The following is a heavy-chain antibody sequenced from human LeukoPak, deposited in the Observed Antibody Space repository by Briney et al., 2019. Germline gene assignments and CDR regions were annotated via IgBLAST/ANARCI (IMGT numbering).Heavy chain of an antibody. J-gene: IGHJ5*02. CDR3: ARDQGYYDSSGYYSYNWFDP. CDR2: ISSSSSTI. D-gene: IGHD3-22*01. CDR1: GFTFSSYS. Sequence: PGGSLGLSCAASGFTFSSYSMNWVRQAPGKGLEWVSYISSSSSTIYYADSVKGRFTISRDNAKNSLYLQMNSLRDEDTAVYYCARDQGYYDSSGYYSYNWFDPWGQGTLVTVSS. V-gene: IGHV3-48*02.